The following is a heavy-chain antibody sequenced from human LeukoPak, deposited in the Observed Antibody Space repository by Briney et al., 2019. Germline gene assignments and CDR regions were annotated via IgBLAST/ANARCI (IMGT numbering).Heavy chain of an antibody. CDR3: ARDLDDFWSGSHSAFDI. J-gene: IGHJ3*02. D-gene: IGHD3-3*01. CDR1: GFTFSWYS. CDR2: IRSSSTI. V-gene: IGHV3-48*01. Sequence: GGSLRLSCAASGFTFSWYSMNWVRQAQGKWLEWISYIRSSSTIHYTDSVKGRFTISRDNAKNSLYLQMNSLRAEDTAVYYCARDLDDFWSGSHSAFDIWGQGTMVTVSS.